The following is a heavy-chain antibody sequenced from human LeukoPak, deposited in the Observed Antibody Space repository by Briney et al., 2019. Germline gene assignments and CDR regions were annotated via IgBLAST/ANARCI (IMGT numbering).Heavy chain of an antibody. V-gene: IGHV3-11*01. CDR1: GFTFSDYY. CDR2: ISSSGSTI. D-gene: IGHD6-6*01. Sequence: GGSLRLSCAASGFTFSDYYMSWIRQAPGKGLEWVSYISSSGSTIYYADSVKGRFTISGDNAKNSLYLQMNSLRAEDTAVYYCARDSSSSSSIYYYGMDVWGQGTTVTVSS. CDR3: ARDSSSSSSIYYYGMDV. J-gene: IGHJ6*02.